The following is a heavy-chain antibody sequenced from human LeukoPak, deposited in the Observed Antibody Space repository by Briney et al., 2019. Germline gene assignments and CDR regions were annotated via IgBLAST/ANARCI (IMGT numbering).Heavy chain of an antibody. Sequence: SVTLSCTASRNTFTGYDMNWVRQAPGQRLEWMGWVSPNTDGTNYAQKFQDRVTMSRDTSTFTAYMHLSSLRADDAAVYYCGSLNSSQSPFVCFMDVWGK. CDR2: VSPNTDGT. CDR1: RNTFTGYD. D-gene: IGHD2-15*01. CDR3: GSLNSSQSPFVCFMDV. J-gene: IGHJ6*03. V-gene: IGHV1-2*02.